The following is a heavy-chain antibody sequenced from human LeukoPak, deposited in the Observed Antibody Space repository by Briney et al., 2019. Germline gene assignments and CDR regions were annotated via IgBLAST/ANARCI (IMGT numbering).Heavy chain of an antibody. J-gene: IGHJ4*02. CDR1: GFTFSAYW. Sequence: GGSLRLSCEASGFTFSAYWMHWIRQVPGKGLVWVSSINKDASISRYADSVKGRFTISRDNAGNTLYVEMNSLRAEDTAVYYCARDGLKQRYTLDYWGQGTLVTVSS. CDR3: ARDGLKQRYTLDY. V-gene: IGHV3-74*01. D-gene: IGHD2-2*02. CDR2: INKDASIS.